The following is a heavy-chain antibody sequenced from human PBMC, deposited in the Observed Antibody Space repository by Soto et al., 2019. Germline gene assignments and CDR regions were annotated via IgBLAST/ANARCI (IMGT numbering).Heavy chain of an antibody. CDR1: GFTVSNSY. V-gene: IGHV3-66*01. Sequence: EVQLVESGGGLVQPGGSLRLSCAASGFTVSNSYMSWVRQTPGKGLEWVSLIYSGGSTYYTDSVKGRFTISRDNSKNTLYLHMNSLRAEDTAVYYCARGNWAFDDWGQGTLVTVSS. CDR2: IYSGGST. CDR3: ARGNWAFDD. D-gene: IGHD7-27*01. J-gene: IGHJ4*02.